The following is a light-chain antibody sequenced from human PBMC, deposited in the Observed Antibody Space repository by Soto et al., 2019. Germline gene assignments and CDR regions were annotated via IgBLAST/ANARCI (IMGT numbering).Light chain of an antibody. V-gene: IGKV1-5*01. CDR2: DAS. CDR1: QSISYW. J-gene: IGKJ1*01. Sequence: DIQMTQSPSTLSASVGDRVSITCRASQSISYWLAWYQQKPEKAPNLLIYDASRLESGVPSRFRGSGSGTAFTLTISSLQPDDFATYYCQQYNSYPWTFGQGTKVEVK. CDR3: QQYNSYPWT.